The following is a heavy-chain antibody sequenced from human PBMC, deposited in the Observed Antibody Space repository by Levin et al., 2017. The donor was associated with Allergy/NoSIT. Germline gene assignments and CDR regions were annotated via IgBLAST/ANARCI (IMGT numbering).Heavy chain of an antibody. V-gene: IGHV1-69*06. CDR2: IVPLFGTT. Sequence: GASVKVSCKTSGGNINSYGINWVRQAPGQGLEWMGGIVPLFGTTSYAQEFQGRVTFTADKFTRTAYMELRGLRVEDTAMYYCARKECGGDCHYDSWGQGTLVTVSS. D-gene: IGHD2-21*02. J-gene: IGHJ4*02. CDR1: GGNINSYG. CDR3: ARKECGGDCHYDS.